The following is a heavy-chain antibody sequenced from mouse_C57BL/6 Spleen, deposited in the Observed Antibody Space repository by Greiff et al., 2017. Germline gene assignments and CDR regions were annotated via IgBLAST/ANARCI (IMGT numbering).Heavy chain of an antibody. CDR1: GYTFTSYW. CDR2: IHPNSGST. J-gene: IGHJ2*01. CDR3: AREGYYSKGDY. V-gene: IGHV1-64*01. Sequence: VQLQQPGAELVKPGASVKLSCKASGYTFTSYWMHWVKQRPGQGLEWIGMIHPNSGSTNYNEKFKSKATLTVDKSSSTAYMQLSSLTSEDSAVYYCAREGYYSKGDYWGQGTTLTVSS. D-gene: IGHD2-5*01.